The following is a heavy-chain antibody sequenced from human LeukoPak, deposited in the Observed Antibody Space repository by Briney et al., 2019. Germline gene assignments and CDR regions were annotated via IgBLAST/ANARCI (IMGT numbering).Heavy chain of an antibody. CDR3: TTEYSSSSLVWFGP. D-gene: IGHD6-13*01. J-gene: IGHJ5*02. CDR1: GFTFTNVW. CDR2: IKSKTHGGTT. V-gene: IGHV3-15*01. Sequence: PGGSLRLSCAASGFTFTNVWMSWVRQAPGKGLEWIGRIKSKTHGGTTDYAAPVKGRFTISRDDSKNTLYMQMNSLNTEDTAVYYCTTEYSSSSLVWFGPWGQGTLVTVSS.